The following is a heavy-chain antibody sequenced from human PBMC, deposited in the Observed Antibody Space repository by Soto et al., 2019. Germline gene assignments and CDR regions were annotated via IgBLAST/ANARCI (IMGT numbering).Heavy chain of an antibody. CDR3: ARDINWNVDY. Sequence: QVHLVQSGTGVKKPGASVKVSCKTSGYTFSNYGISWVRQAPGKGLEWVGWVNVNDGRTNYAQNVQDRVTVSTDTSTSTAFMELRSLRSDDTAVYYCARDINWNVDYWGQGTLVTVSS. J-gene: IGHJ4*02. D-gene: IGHD1-1*01. CDR1: GYTFSNYG. CDR2: VNVNDGRT. V-gene: IGHV1-18*01.